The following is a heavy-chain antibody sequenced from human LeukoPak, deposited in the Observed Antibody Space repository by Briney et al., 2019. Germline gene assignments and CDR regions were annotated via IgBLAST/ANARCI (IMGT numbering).Heavy chain of an antibody. D-gene: IGHD3-10*01. CDR1: GYTFTSYD. CDR2: MNPNSGNT. CDR3: ARYGYYGSGSYYYYYYYGMDV. V-gene: IGHV1-8*01. Sequence: ASVKVSCKASGYTFTSYDINWVRQATGQGLEWMGWMNPNSGNTGYAQKFQGRVTMTRNTSISTAYMELSSLRSEDTAVYYCARYGYYGSGSYYYYYYYGMDVWGQGTMVTVSS. J-gene: IGHJ6*02.